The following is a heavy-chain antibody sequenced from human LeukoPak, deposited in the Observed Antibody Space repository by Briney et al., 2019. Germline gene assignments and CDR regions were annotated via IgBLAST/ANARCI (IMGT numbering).Heavy chain of an antibody. Sequence: PGGSLRLSCAASGFTFSSYAMSWVRQAPGKGLEWVSAISGSGGSTYYADSVKGRFTISRDNSKNTLYLQMNSLRAEDTAVYYCAKGYPYYYDSSGYYLGPVDYWGQGTLVTVSS. V-gene: IGHV3-23*01. J-gene: IGHJ4*02. CDR1: GFTFSSYA. CDR2: ISGSGGST. CDR3: AKGYPYYYDSSGYYLGPVDY. D-gene: IGHD3-22*01.